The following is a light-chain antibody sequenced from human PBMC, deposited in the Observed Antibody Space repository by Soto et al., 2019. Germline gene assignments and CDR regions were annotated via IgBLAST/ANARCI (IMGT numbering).Light chain of an antibody. Sequence: EIVLTQSPGTLSLSPEERATLSCRASQSVSSYLAWYQQKPGQAPRLLIYGASTRATGVPARFSGSGSGTEFTLTISSLQSEDFAVYYCQQYNDWPSHITFGPGTKVDIK. V-gene: IGKV3-15*01. J-gene: IGKJ3*01. CDR1: QSVSSY. CDR2: GAS. CDR3: QQYNDWPSHIT.